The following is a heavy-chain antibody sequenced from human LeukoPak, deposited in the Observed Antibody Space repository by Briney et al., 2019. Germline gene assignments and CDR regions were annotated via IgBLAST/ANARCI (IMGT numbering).Heavy chain of an antibody. CDR1: RCSFDSYT. Sequence: SLTLSWVPSRCSFDSYTINWVRPPPAQGLEWVASIISSGREIYSADSVHGRITFSRDNAKNSSYLQMNSLTADDTAEYYCARGAVELRDLYYYYHYMDVWGKATTVTVSS. D-gene: IGHD1-26*01. J-gene: IGHJ6*03. V-gene: IGHV3-21*01. CDR3: ARGAVELRDLYYYYHYMDV. CDR2: IISSGREI.